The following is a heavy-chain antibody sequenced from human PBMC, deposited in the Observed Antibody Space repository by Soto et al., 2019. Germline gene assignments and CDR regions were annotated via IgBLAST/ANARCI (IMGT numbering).Heavy chain of an antibody. Sequence: GASVKVSCKASGYTFTSYYMHWVRLAPGQGLEWMGIINPSGGSTSYAQKFQGRVTMTRDTSTSTVYMELSSLRSEDTAVYYCAREFAGYSYGYNYYGMDVWGQGTTVTVSS. CDR3: AREFAGYSYGYNYYGMDV. CDR1: GYTFTSYY. V-gene: IGHV1-46*01. J-gene: IGHJ6*02. D-gene: IGHD5-18*01. CDR2: INPSGGST.